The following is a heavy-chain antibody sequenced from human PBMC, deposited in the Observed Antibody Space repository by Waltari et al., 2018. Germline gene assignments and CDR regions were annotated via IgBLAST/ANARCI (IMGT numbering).Heavy chain of an antibody. CDR3: ARHDYGGY. CDR1: GFTVSSDF. Sequence: EVHLVESGGGLVQPGGSLGLSCAASGFTVSSDFMSWVRQAPGKGLEWVSVIQRDGTTYYADSVKGRFTVSRETSKNTVYLQMNSLRDEDTAVYYCARHDYGGYRGQGTLVTVSS. V-gene: IGHV3-66*04. CDR2: IQRDGTT. D-gene: IGHD4-17*01. J-gene: IGHJ4*02.